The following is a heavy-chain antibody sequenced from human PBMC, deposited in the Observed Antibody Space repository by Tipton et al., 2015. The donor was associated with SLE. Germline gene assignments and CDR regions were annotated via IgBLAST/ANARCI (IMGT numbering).Heavy chain of an antibody. CDR3: ARDIGGSFSGLDAFDI. J-gene: IGHJ3*02. CDR2: FDPEDGET. D-gene: IGHD1-26*01. CDR1: GYTLTELS. V-gene: IGHV1-24*01. Sequence: QLVQSGPEVKKPGASVKASCKVSGYTLTELSMHWVRQAPGKGLEWMGGFDPEDGETIYAQKFQGRVTMTTVTSTSTAYMELRSLRSDDTAVYYCARDIGGSFSGLDAFDIWGQGTMVTVSS.